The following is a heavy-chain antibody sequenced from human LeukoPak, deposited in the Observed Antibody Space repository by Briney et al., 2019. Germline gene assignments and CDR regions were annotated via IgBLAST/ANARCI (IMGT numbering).Heavy chain of an antibody. J-gene: IGHJ5*02. D-gene: IGHD3-10*01. Sequence: GGSLRLSCAASGFTFSEYWMSWLRQAPGKGLEWVANIKKDGSEKHYVDSVKGRFTISRDNAKNSLYLQMSSLRAKDTPVFYCARYYYGSGTSFDPWGQGTLVTVSS. V-gene: IGHV3-7*01. CDR3: ARYYYGSGTSFDP. CDR1: GFTFSEYW. CDR2: IKKDGSEK.